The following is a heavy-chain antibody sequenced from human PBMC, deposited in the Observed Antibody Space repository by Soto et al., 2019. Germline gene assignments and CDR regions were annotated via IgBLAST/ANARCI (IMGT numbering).Heavy chain of an antibody. Sequence: PSETLSLTCTVSGGSISSSSYYWGWIRQPPGKGLEWIGSIYYSGSTYYNPSLKSRVTISVDTSKNQFSLKLSSVTAADTAVYYCARQIGYCSGGSCYAEKYFDYWGQGTLVTVSS. CDR2: IYYSGST. D-gene: IGHD2-15*01. J-gene: IGHJ4*02. CDR1: GGSISSSSYY. V-gene: IGHV4-39*01. CDR3: ARQIGYCSGGSCYAEKYFDY.